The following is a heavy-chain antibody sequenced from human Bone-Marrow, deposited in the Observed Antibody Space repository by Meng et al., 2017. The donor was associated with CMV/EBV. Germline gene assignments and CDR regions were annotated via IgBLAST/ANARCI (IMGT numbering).Heavy chain of an antibody. CDR1: GFNFSSYA. CDR3: AKVGFQLLSFDY. V-gene: IGHV3-23*01. Sequence: GESLKISCAASGFNFSSYAMSWVRQAPGQGLEWVSGISGSGDSTYYADSVKGRFTISRDNSKNTLYLQMSGLRAEDTAVYSCAKVGFQLLSFDYWGQGTLVTVSS. D-gene: IGHD2-2*01. J-gene: IGHJ4*02. CDR2: ISGSGDST.